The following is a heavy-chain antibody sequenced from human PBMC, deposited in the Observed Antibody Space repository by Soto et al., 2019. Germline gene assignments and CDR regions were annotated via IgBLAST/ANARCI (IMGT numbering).Heavy chain of an antibody. CDR3: AKGVLH. D-gene: IGHD3-16*01. V-gene: IGHV4-31*03. J-gene: IGHJ4*02. CDR1: GGSISSGGYY. CDR2: IYYSGST. Sequence: QVQLQESGPGLVKPSQTLSLTCTVSGGSISSGGYYWSWIRQHPGKGLELIGSIYYSGSTYYNPSLKPRVTISVDPSKNLFFLKLSSLTPADTAVYYCAKGVLHWGQGTLVTVSS.